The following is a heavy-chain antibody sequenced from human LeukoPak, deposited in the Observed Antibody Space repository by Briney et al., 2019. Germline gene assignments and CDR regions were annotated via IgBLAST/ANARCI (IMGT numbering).Heavy chain of an antibody. D-gene: IGHD4-11*01. CDR3: ANRAETTTGSFY. V-gene: IGHV3-7*02. CDR1: GFTFSSYR. Sequence: GGSLRLSCAASGFTFSSYRMTWVRQAPGKGVEWVANINQDGREKYYVDSVAGRLTISRDNAKNSLYLEMDRLRAEDTAIYYCANRAETTTGSFYWGQGTLVTVFS. J-gene: IGHJ4*02. CDR2: INQDGREK.